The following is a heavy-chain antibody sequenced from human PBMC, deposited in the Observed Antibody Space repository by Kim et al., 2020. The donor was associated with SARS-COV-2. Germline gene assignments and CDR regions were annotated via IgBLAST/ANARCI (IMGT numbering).Heavy chain of an antibody. D-gene: IGHD1-26*01. J-gene: IGHJ4*02. CDR1: GFSLTIYW. CDR2: IKQDGSEK. V-gene: IGHV3-7*03. Sequence: GGSLRLSCAASGFSLTIYWMSWVRQVPGKGLEWVANIKQDGSEKYYVDSVKGRFTISRDNAKNSLYLQMNSLRAEDTAVYYCVTGGGATWSLDHWGQGTLVTVSS. CDR3: VTGGGATWSLDH.